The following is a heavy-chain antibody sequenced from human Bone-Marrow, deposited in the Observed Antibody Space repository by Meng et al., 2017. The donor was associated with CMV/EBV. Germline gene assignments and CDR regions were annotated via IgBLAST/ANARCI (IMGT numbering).Heavy chain of an antibody. D-gene: IGHD3-16*01. Sequence: ASVKVSCKASGYTFTSYDINWVRQATGQGLEWMGWMNPNSGNTGYAQKFQGRVTMTRDTSISTDYMELSRLRSDDTAVYYCAREAMRAYYFDYWGQGTLVTVSS. CDR3: AREAMRAYYFDY. CDR2: MNPNSGNT. CDR1: GYTFTSYD. V-gene: IGHV1-8*01. J-gene: IGHJ4*02.